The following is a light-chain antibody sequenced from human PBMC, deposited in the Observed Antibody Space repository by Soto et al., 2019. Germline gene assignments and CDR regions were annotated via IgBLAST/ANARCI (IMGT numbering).Light chain of an antibody. J-gene: IGKJ4*01. CDR1: QSVSSNY. V-gene: IGKV3-20*01. CDR3: QQYDNSPLT. CDR2: GAS. Sequence: DTVLTPSPGTLSLSPGERATLSCRASQSVSSNYLAWYQQKPGQAPRLLIYGASNRATGIPDRFSGGGSGTDFTLTISRLEPEDFAVYYCQQYDNSPLTFGGGTKVDIK.